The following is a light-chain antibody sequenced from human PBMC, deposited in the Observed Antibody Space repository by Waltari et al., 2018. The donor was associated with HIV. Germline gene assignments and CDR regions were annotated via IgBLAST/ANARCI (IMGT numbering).Light chain of an antibody. CDR3: QQSYSTLRT. CDR2: AAS. V-gene: IGKV1-39*01. J-gene: IGKJ1*01. CDR1: RDIGTY. Sequence: DLLMTHSPYSLSASVGDRVIITCVAGRDIGTYLNWYQQKPGHAPKLLVYAASRLQSGVPERFTGSGDGTDFTLTITSLQSEDSATYYCQQSYSTLRTFGQGTKL.